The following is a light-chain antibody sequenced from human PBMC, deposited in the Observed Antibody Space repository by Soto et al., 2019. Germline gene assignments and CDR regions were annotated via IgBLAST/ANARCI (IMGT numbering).Light chain of an antibody. Sequence: DIQMTQSPSSLSASVGDRVTITCRASQSISSYLNWYQQKPGKAPKLLIYAASSLQSGVPSRFSGSGSGTDFTLTINSLQPEDFAVYYCQQTYNSPLTFGQGTKV. J-gene: IGKJ1*01. CDR3: QQTYNSPLT. CDR1: QSISSY. V-gene: IGKV1-39*01. CDR2: AAS.